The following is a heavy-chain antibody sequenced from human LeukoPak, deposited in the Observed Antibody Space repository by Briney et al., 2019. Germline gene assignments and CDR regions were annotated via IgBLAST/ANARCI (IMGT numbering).Heavy chain of an antibody. D-gene: IGHD3-22*01. V-gene: IGHV3-21*01. CDR1: GFTVSSNY. J-gene: IGHJ4*02. Sequence: GGSLRLSCAASGFTVSSNYMSWVRQAPGKGLEWVSSISSSSSYIYYADSVKGRFTISRDNAKNSLYLQMNSLRAEDTAVYYCARYSSGYKWGQGTLVAVSS. CDR3: ARYSSGYK. CDR2: ISSSSSYI.